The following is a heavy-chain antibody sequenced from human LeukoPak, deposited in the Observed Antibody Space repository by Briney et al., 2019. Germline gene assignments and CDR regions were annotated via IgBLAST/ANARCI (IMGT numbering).Heavy chain of an antibody. CDR1: GFTFSSYA. CDR2: ISGSGGST. D-gene: IGHD2-2*01. CDR3: AKEAIVVVMAPWYFQH. V-gene: IGHV3-23*01. J-gene: IGHJ1*01. Sequence: GGSLRLSCAASGFTFSSYAMSWVRQAPGKGLEWVSAISGSGGSTYYADSVKGRFTISRDNSKNTLYLQMNSLRAEDTAVYYCAKEAIVVVMAPWYFQHWGQGTLVTVSS.